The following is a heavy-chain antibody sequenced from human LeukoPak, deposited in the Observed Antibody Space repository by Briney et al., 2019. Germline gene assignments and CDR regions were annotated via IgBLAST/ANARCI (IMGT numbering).Heavy chain of an antibody. CDR2: IKQDGSEK. J-gene: IGHJ4*02. CDR1: GFTFSSYW. CDR3: AREPSSGYYSPHFDY. D-gene: IGHD3-22*01. V-gene: IGHV3-7*01. Sequence: PGGSLRLSCAASGFTFSSYWMSWVRQAPGKRLEWVANIKQDGSEKYYVDSVKGRFTISRDNAKNSLYLQMNSLRAEDTAVYYCAREPSSGYYSPHFDYWGQGTLVTVSS.